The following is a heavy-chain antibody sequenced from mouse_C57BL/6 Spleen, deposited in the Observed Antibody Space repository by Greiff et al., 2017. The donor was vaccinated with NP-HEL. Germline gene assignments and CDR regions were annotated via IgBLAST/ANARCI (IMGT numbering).Heavy chain of an antibody. D-gene: IGHD1-1*01. J-gene: IGHJ1*03. CDR3: ASHYYGSSPYWYFDV. Sequence: VQLQQPGAELVKPGASVKLSCKASGYTFTSYWMHWVKQRPGPGLEWIGMIHPNSGSTNYNEKFKSKATLTVDKSSSTAYMQLSSLTSEDSAVYYCASHYYGSSPYWYFDVWGTGTTVTVSS. CDR1: GYTFTSYW. CDR2: IHPNSGST. V-gene: IGHV1-64*01.